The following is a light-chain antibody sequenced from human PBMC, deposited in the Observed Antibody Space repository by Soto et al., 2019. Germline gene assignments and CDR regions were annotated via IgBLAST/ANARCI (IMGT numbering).Light chain of an antibody. CDR3: SSYAGPITFYV. CDR2: EVN. J-gene: IGLJ1*01. V-gene: IGLV2-23*02. Sequence: QSVLTQPASVSGSPGQSITISCTGTSSDVGTYTLVSWYQQHPGKAPKLVIYEVNKRPVGVSKRFSGSKSGDTASLTISGLQAEDEADYYCSSYAGPITFYVFGTGTQLTVL. CDR1: SSDVGTYTL.